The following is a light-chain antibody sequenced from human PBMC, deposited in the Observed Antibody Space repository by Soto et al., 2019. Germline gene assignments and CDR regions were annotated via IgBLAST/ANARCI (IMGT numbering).Light chain of an antibody. CDR3: QQYKSYSLT. CDR1: QSINTW. J-gene: IGKJ4*01. CDR2: KVS. V-gene: IGKV1-5*03. Sequence: DIQMTQSPSTLSASVGDRVSITCRASQSINTWLAWYQQKPGKAPKLLIQKVSSLASGVPSRFSGSGFGTEFTLTISSLQTDDFATYYCQQYKSYSLTFGGGTKVEIK.